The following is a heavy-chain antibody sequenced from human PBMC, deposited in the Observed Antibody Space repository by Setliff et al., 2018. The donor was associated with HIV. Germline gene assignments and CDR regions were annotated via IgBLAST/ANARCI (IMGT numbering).Heavy chain of an antibody. V-gene: IGHV4-34*01. J-gene: IGHJ2*01. CDR1: GGSFSGSY. CDR2: INHSGST. Sequence: SETLSLTCAVYGGSFSGSYWSWIRQPPGKGLERIGEINHSGSTNYNPSLKSRVTISVDTYKNQFSLKVTAVTAADTAVYYCASCIYGDYARYFDLWGRGTLVTVSS. D-gene: IGHD4-17*01. CDR3: ASCIYGDYARYFDL.